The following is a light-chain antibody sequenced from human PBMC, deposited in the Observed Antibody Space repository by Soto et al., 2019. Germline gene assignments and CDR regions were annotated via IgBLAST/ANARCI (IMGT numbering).Light chain of an antibody. V-gene: IGKV3-20*01. Sequence: EIVLTQSPGTLSLSPGERATLSCRASQSLSSSYVVWYQQKPGQAPRLLIYAASRRATGIPARFSGSGSATEYTLTIRRLEAEYFAVYYCQQQGTFGQGTKLEIK. CDR3: QQQGT. CDR1: QSLSSSY. CDR2: AAS. J-gene: IGKJ2*01.